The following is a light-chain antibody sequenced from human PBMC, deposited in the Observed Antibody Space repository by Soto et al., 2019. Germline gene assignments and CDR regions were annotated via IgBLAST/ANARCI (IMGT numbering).Light chain of an antibody. J-gene: IGLJ3*02. CDR3: SSYTGSSTLV. V-gene: IGLV2-8*01. CDR2: EAS. Sequence: QSALAQPPSASGSPGQSVTISCTGTSSDVGGYIYVSWYQHHPGKAPKLMIYEASKRPSGVPDRFSGSKSGNTASLTVSGLQAEDEADYYCSSYTGSSTLVFGGGTKLTVL. CDR1: SSDVGGYIY.